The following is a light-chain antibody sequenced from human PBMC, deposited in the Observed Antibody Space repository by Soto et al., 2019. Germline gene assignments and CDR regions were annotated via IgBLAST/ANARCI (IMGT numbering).Light chain of an antibody. Sequence: QSALTQPPSASGSPGQSVTISCTGTSSDVGGYNYVSWYQRHPGKAPKLIIYEVSKWPSGIPDRFSGSKSGNTASLTVSGLQAEDEADYYCNAYAGSNNWVFGGGTKLTVL. CDR3: NAYAGSNNWV. J-gene: IGLJ3*02. CDR2: EVS. V-gene: IGLV2-8*01. CDR1: SSDVGGYNY.